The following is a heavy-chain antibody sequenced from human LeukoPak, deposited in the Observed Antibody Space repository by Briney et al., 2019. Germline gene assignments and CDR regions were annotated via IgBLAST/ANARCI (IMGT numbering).Heavy chain of an antibody. CDR1: GGSFSGYY. D-gene: IGHD3-3*01. V-gene: IGHV4-34*01. Sequence: SETLSLTCAVYGGSFSGYYWSWIRQPPGKGLEWIGEINHSGSTNYNPSLKSRVTISVDTSKNQFSLKLSSVTAADTAVYYCASREGYDFWSGYYLHGMDVWGQGTTVTVSS. CDR2: INHSGST. CDR3: ASREGYDFWSGYYLHGMDV. J-gene: IGHJ6*02.